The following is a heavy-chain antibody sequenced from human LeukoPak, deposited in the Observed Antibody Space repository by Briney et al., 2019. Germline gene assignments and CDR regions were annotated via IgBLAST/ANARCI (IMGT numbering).Heavy chain of an antibody. D-gene: IGHD3-10*01. CDR1: GFTFSSYG. CDR3: AKVGYYGSGTRSSYYYYGMDV. J-gene: IGHJ6*02. Sequence: PGRSLRLSCAASGFTFSSYGMHWVRQAPGKGLEWVAVISYDGSNKYYADSVKGRFTIPRDNSKNTLYLQMNSLRAEDTAVYYCAKVGYYGSGTRSSYYYYGMDVWGQGTTVTVSS. CDR2: ISYDGSNK. V-gene: IGHV3-30*18.